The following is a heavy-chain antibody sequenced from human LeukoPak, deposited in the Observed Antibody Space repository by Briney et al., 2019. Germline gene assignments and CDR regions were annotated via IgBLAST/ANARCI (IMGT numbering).Heavy chain of an antibody. J-gene: IGHJ3*02. CDR3: AVLPKDTAMGYDAFDI. D-gene: IGHD5-18*01. V-gene: IGHV1-58*01. CDR1: GFTFTSSA. CDR2: IVVGSGNT. Sequence: TSVKVSCKASGFTFTSSAVQWVRQARGQRLEWIGWIVVGSGNTNYAQKFQERVTITRDMSTSTAYMELSSLRSEDTAVYYCAVLPKDTAMGYDAFDIWGQGTMVTVSS.